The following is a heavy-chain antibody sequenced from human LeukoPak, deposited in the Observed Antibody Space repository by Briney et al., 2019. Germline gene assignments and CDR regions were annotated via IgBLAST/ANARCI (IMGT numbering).Heavy chain of an antibody. CDR3: ARSVVVVPAAIKARGGWFDP. V-gene: IGHV4-4*07. CDR2: IYTSGST. CDR1: GGSISSYY. D-gene: IGHD2-2*02. Sequence: SETLSLTCTVSGGSISSYYWSWIRQPAGKGLGWIGRIYTSGSTNYNPSLKSRVTMSVDTSKNQFSLKLSSVTAADTAVYYCARSVVVVPAAIKARGGWFDPWGQGTLVTVSS. J-gene: IGHJ5*02.